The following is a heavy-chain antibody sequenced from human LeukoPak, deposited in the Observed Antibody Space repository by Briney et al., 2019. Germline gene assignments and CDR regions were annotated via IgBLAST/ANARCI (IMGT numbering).Heavy chain of an antibody. CDR1: GGSISSDTYY. D-gene: IGHD3-16*01. J-gene: IGHJ4*02. V-gene: IGHV4-31*03. CDR2: ISYSGST. CDR3: ARDRAGGGYFDH. Sequence: PSETPSLTCTVSGGSISSDTYYWSWIRQHPGKGLEWIGYISYSGSTYYHPSLRSRVSISVDTSKNQFSLKLSSVTAADTAVYWCARDRAGGGYFDHWGQGTLVTVSS.